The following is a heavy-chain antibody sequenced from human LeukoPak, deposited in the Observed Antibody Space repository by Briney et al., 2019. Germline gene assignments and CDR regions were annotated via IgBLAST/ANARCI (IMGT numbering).Heavy chain of an antibody. Sequence: PSETLSLTCTVSGGSISSSSYYWGWIRQPPGKGLEWIGSIYYSGSTYYNPSLKSRVSMSVDTSKNQFSLKLSSVTAADTAVYYCARGFGGSSWYSYWGQGTLVTVSS. D-gene: IGHD6-13*01. V-gene: IGHV4-39*07. CDR2: IYYSGST. CDR3: ARGFGGSSWYSY. CDR1: GGSISSSSYY. J-gene: IGHJ4*02.